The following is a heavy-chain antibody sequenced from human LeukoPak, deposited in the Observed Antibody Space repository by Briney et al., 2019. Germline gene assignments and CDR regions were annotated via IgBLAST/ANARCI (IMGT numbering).Heavy chain of an antibody. D-gene: IGHD3-9*01. CDR3: TTETQYYDILTGYYRKDY. CDR1: GFTFSNAW. V-gene: IGHV3-15*01. J-gene: IGHJ4*02. Sequence: GGSLRLSCAASGFTFSNAWMSWVRQAPGKGLEWVGRIKSKTDGGTTDYAAPVKGRFTISRDDSKNTLYLQMNSLKTEDTAVYYCTTETQYYDILTGYYRKDYWGQGTLVTVSS. CDR2: IKSKTDGGTT.